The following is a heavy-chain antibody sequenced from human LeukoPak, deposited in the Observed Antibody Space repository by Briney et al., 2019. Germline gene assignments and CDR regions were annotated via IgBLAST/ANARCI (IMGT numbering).Heavy chain of an antibody. D-gene: IGHD4-17*01. V-gene: IGHV4-59*01. CDR1: GGSISSYH. J-gene: IGHJ5*02. CDR3: ARVPYGDYVWFDP. Sequence: SETLSLTCTVSGGSISSYHWSWIRQPPGKGLEWIGYIYYSGSTNYNPSLKSRVTISVDTSKNQFSLKLSSVTAADTAVYYCARVPYGDYVWFDPWGQGTLVTVSS. CDR2: IYYSGST.